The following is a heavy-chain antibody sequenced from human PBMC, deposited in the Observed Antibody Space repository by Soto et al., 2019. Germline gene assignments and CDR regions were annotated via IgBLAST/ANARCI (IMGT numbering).Heavy chain of an antibody. V-gene: IGHV1-8*01. CDR3: ARKISYIYGYGWNDYLYYMDI. D-gene: IGHD5-18*01. CDR1: GYTFSNYE. Sequence: GASVKVSCKASGYTFSNYEINWVRQAAGQGLEWMGWMNPNRVNTGYAQKFQGRVTMTSDTSISTAYMELSSLKYEDTAVYYCARKISYIYGYGWNDYLYYMDIWGKGTTVTVSS. CDR2: MNPNRVNT. J-gene: IGHJ6*03.